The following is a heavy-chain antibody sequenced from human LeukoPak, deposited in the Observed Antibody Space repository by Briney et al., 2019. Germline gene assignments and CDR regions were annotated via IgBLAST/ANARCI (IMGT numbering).Heavy chain of an antibody. CDR2: IYRSGST. CDR3: ARGRLVATIPFDY. CDR1: GYSISSGYY. D-gene: IGHD5-12*01. V-gene: IGHV4-38-2*01. J-gene: IGHJ4*02. Sequence: PSETLSLTCAVSGYSISSGYYWGWIRQPPGKGLEWIGSIYRSGSTYYNPSLKSRVTISVDTSKNQFSLKLSSVTAADTAVYYCARGRLVATIPFDYWGQGTLVTVSS.